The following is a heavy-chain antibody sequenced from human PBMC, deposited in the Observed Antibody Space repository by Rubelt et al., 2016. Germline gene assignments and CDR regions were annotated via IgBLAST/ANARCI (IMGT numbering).Heavy chain of an antibody. CDR2: IVVGSGNT. J-gene: IGHJ6*02. Sequence: QMQLVQSGPEVKKPGTSVKVSCKASGFTFTSSAVQWVRQARGQRLEWIGWIVVGSGNTNYAQKFQERVTITRDMSTSKAYMELSSLRSEDTAVYYWAADSGYGPSMDVWGQGTTVTVSS. D-gene: IGHD5-12*01. CDR1: GFTFTSSA. CDR3: AADSGYGPSMDV. V-gene: IGHV1-58*01.